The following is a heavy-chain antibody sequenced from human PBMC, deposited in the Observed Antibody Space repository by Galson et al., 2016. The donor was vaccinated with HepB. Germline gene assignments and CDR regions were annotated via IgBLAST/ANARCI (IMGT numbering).Heavy chain of an antibody. V-gene: IGHV4-59*02. CDR1: GDSVSRSY. J-gene: IGHJ1*01. CDR3: ARVRGDSYDSSGYHYFQQ. Sequence: SETLSLTCSVSGDSVSRSYWSWIRQPPGKGLEWIGYIYYRGTTNYNPSLKSRVTISVDTSKNQFSLSLRSDDTAVYYCARVRGDSYDSSGYHYFQQWGQGTLVTVSS. CDR2: IYYRGTT. D-gene: IGHD3-22*01.